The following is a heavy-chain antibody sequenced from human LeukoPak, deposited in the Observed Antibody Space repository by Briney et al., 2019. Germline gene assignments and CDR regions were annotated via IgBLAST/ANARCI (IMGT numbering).Heavy chain of an antibody. CDR2: ISSSGSTI. D-gene: IGHD3-22*01. CDR1: GFTFSDYY. V-gene: IGHV3-11*04. CDR3: ARDSILYYYDSSGYYSAHFDY. Sequence: GGSLRLSCAASGFTFSDYYMSWIRQAPGKGLEWVSYISSSGSTIYYADSVKGRFTISRDNAKNSLYLQMNSLRAEDTAVYYCARDSILYYYDSSGYYSAHFDYWGQGTLVTVSS. J-gene: IGHJ4*02.